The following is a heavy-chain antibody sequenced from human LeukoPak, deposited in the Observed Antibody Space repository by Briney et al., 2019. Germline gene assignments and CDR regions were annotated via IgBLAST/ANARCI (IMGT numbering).Heavy chain of an antibody. CDR2: MNPKSGNT. CDR1: VYTFTSYD. V-gene: IGHV1-8*01. J-gene: IGHJ4*02. D-gene: IGHD4-17*01. CDR3: ARVYGDPDY. Sequence: SVPVSFKASVYTFTSYDINWVRQATAKGREWMGWMNPKSGNTGSAQKFQCRVTMTRDSSIRTAYMELTSLESEDTAVYYCARVYGDPDYWGQGTLVTVSS.